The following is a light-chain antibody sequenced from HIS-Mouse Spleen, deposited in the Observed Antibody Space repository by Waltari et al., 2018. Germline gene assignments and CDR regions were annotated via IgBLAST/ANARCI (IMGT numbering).Light chain of an antibody. CDR2: EGS. CDR3: CSYAGSSTWV. J-gene: IGLJ3*02. V-gene: IGLV2-23*01. Sequence: QSVLTQPPSVSGAPGQSITISCTGTSSDVGSYNLVSWYQQHPGKAPKLMVYEGSKRPSGVSNRFSGSKSGNTASLTISGLQAEDEADYYCCSYAGSSTWVFGGGTKLTVL. CDR1: SSDVGSYNL.